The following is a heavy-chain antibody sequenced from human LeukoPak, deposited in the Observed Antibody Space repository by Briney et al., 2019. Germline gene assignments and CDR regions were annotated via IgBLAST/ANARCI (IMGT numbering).Heavy chain of an antibody. D-gene: IGHD6-19*01. V-gene: IGHV3-21*01. J-gene: IGHJ3*02. CDR2: ISRSATYL. CDR1: GFTFSGYS. CDR3: ARHVYSSGWGAFDI. Sequence: GGSLRLSCAASGFTFSGYSMNWVRQAPGKGLEWVSSISRSATYLYYADTLQGRFTVSRDDAKSSLYLQMNSLSAEDTAVYYCARHVYSSGWGAFDIWGQGTMVTVSS.